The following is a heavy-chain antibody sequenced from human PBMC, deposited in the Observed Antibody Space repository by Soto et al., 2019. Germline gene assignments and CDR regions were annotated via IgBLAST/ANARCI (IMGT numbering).Heavy chain of an antibody. CDR3: VRSNYYGSGPEDY. Sequence: QVQLVQSGAEVKKPGASVKVSCKASGYTFTSYAMHWVRQAPGQRLEWMGWINAGNGNTKYSQKFQGRVTITRDTPESTAYMELSSLRSEDTAVYYCVRSNYYGSGPEDYWGQGTLVTVSS. V-gene: IGHV1-3*01. CDR2: INAGNGNT. D-gene: IGHD3-10*01. CDR1: GYTFTSYA. J-gene: IGHJ4*02.